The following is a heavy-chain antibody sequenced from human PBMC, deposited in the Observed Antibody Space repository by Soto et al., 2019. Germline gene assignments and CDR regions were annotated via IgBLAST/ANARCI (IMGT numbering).Heavy chain of an antibody. J-gene: IGHJ3*02. V-gene: IGHV4-39*01. CDR3: ASLRITMVAPTLGTFAI. CDR1: GDSISSYNYY. CDR2: IYYSGST. D-gene: IGHD3-10*01. Sequence: SETLSLTCTVAGDSISSYNYYWGWIRQPPGKGLQWIGNIYYSGSTYYNPSLKSRVTISVDTSKNQFSLKLNSVTAADTAVYYCASLRITMVAPTLGTFAIGGQGTMVTVSS.